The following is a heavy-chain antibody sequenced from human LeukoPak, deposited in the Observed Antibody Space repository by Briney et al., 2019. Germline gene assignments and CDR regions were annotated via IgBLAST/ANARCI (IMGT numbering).Heavy chain of an antibody. V-gene: IGHV3-7*01. CDR2: IKQDGSEK. Sequence: GGSLRLSCAASGFTFSSYWMSWVRQAPGKGLEWVANIKQDGSEKYYVDSVKGRFTISRDNAKNTLYLQMNSLRAEDTAVYYCARAMTTVTTGYYFDYWAREPCSPSPQ. J-gene: IGHJ4*02. CDR1: GFTFSSYW. D-gene: IGHD4-17*01. CDR3: ARAMTTVTTGYYFDY.